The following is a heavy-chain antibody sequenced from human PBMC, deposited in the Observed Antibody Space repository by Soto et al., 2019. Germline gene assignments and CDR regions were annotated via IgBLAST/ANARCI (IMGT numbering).Heavy chain of an antibody. V-gene: IGHV3-49*03. CDR2: IRSKAYGGTT. D-gene: IGHD3-22*01. J-gene: IGHJ6*02. CDR3: IGSGDSNRYYYGMDV. Sequence: PGWSLRLSCTASGFTFGDYAMSWFRQAPGKGLEWVGFIRSKAYGGTTEYAASVKGRFTISRDDSKSIAYLQMNSLKTEDTAVYYCIGSGDSNRYYYGMDVWGQGTTVTVSS. CDR1: GFTFGDYA.